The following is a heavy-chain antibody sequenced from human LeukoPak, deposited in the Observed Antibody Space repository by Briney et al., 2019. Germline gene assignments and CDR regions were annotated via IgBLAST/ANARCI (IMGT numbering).Heavy chain of an antibody. Sequence: GGSLRLSCAASGFTFSSYAMSWVRQAPGKGLEWVSAISGSGGSTYYADSVKGRFTISRDNAKNSLYLQMNSLRAEDTAVYYCAREGSGWFNYWGQGTLVTVSS. D-gene: IGHD6-19*01. CDR2: ISGSGGST. V-gene: IGHV3-23*01. CDR1: GFTFSSYA. CDR3: AREGSGWFNY. J-gene: IGHJ4*02.